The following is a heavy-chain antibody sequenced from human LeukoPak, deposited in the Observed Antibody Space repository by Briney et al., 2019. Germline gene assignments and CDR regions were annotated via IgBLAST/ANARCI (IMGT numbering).Heavy chain of an antibody. CDR3: APRSSSSGWYEGFDP. Sequence: SETLSLTCAVYGGSFSGYYWSWLRQPPGKGLEWIGEINHSGSTNYNPSLKSRVTISVDTSKNQFSLKLSSVTAADTAVYYCAPRSSSSGWYEGFDPWGQGTLVTVSS. V-gene: IGHV4-34*01. CDR1: GGSFSGYY. CDR2: INHSGST. D-gene: IGHD6-19*01. J-gene: IGHJ5*02.